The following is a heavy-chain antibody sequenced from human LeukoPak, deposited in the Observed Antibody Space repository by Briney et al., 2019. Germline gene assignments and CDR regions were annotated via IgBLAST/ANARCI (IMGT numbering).Heavy chain of an antibody. Sequence: GGSLRLSCAASGFTLSSHAITWVRQAPGKGLEWVSVISSSGTSTYYADSVKGRFTISRDNSKNTLYLQMNSLSAEDTAVYYCAKGRGYSDFGVDYWGQGTLVTVST. J-gene: IGHJ4*02. D-gene: IGHD5-12*01. CDR2: ISSSGTST. CDR3: AKGRGYSDFGVDY. V-gene: IGHV3-23*01. CDR1: GFTLSSHA.